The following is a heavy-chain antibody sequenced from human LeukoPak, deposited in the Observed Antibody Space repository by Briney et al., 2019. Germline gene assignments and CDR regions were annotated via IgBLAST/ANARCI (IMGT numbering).Heavy chain of an antibody. V-gene: IGHV3-23*01. D-gene: IGHD3-22*01. CDR2: ISGSGGST. CDR1: GFTFSSYA. CDR3: AKDAPTYDSSGYYGFAFDI. Sequence: GGSLRLSCAASGFTFSSYAMRWVRQAPGKGLEWVSAISGSGGSTYYADSVKGRFTISRDNSKNTLYLQMNSLRAEDTAVYYCAKDAPTYDSSGYYGFAFDIWGQGTMVTVSS. J-gene: IGHJ3*02.